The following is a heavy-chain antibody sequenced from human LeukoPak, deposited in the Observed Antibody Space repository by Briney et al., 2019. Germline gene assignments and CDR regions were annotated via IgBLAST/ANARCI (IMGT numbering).Heavy chain of an antibody. CDR3: AKHRRSTLVTAYFDS. Sequence: PGGSLRLSCAAPGFTVSSNYMSWVRQAPGKGLEWVSSISSRGDDTSYADSVKGRFTISRDNSKNTLYLQLNSLRVDDAAIYYCAKHRRSTLVTAYFDSWGQGTLVTVSS. V-gene: IGHV3-23*01. J-gene: IGHJ4*02. CDR2: ISSRGDDT. D-gene: IGHD2-21*02. CDR1: GFTVSSNY.